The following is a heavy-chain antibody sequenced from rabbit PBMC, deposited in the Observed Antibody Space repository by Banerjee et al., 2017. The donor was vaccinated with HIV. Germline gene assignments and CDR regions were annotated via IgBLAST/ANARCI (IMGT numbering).Heavy chain of an antibody. CDR2: IYGGSGST. V-gene: IGHV1S40*01. J-gene: IGHJ4*01. Sequence: QSLEESGGGLVQPEGSLTLTCKASGFSFSSSYYMCWVRQAPGKGLEWIECIYGGSGSTYYASWAKGRLTITRSTSLNTVTLQPKSLTAADTATYFCARDTSSSMYKLDLWGPGTLVTVS. CDR1: GFSFSSSYY. CDR3: ARDTSSSMYKLDL. D-gene: IGHD1-1*01.